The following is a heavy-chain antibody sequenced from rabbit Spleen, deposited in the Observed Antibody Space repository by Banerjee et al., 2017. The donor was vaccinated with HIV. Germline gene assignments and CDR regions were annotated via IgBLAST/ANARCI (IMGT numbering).Heavy chain of an antibody. J-gene: IGHJ4*01. CDR3: ARESSSGWGVVSYYCNV. Sequence: QSLEESGGDLVKPGASLTLTCTASGFSFSSRYYMCWVRQAPGKGLQWIACIYSGSSGDSYYASWAKGRFTISKTSSTAVTLQMTSLTAADPATYFCARESSSGWGVVSYYCNVWGPGTLVTVS. CDR1: GFSFSSRYY. CDR2: IYSGSSGDS. D-gene: IGHD4-1*01. V-gene: IGHV1S40*01.